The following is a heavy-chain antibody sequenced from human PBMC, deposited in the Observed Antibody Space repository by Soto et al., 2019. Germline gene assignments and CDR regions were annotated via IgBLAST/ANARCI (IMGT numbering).Heavy chain of an antibody. Sequence: GGSLRLSCAASGFTFSDYYMTWIRQAPGKGLEWVSYISSSGSTYYADSVKGRFTISRDNSKNSLYLQMNSLRTEDTALYYCAKDCIAARLSLPSVYGMDVWGQGTTVTVSS. CDR1: GFTFSDYY. V-gene: IGHV3-11*01. CDR2: ISSSGST. CDR3: AKDCIAARLSLPSVYGMDV. D-gene: IGHD6-6*01. J-gene: IGHJ6*02.